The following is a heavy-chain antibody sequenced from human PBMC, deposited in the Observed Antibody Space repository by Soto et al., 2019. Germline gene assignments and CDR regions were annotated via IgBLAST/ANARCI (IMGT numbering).Heavy chain of an antibody. J-gene: IGHJ6*02. CDR3: AREPGIAVAGPSYGMDV. V-gene: IGHV3-7*01. Sequence: LRLSCAASGFTFSSYWMSWVRQAPGKGLEWVANIKQDGSEKYYVDSVKGRFTISRDNAKNSLYLQMNSLRAEDTAVYYCAREPGIAVAGPSYGMDVWGQGTTVTVSS. CDR1: GFTFSSYW. CDR2: IKQDGSEK. D-gene: IGHD6-19*01.